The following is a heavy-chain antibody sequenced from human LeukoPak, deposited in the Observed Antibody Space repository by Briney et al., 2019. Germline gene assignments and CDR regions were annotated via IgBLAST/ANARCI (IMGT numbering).Heavy chain of an antibody. J-gene: IGHJ5*02. Sequence: SETLSLTCTVSGGSISSYYWSWIRQSPGKGLEWIGYIYYSGSTNYNPSLKSRVTISVDTSKNQFSLQLSSVTAADTAVYYCARDRGSSGRLFDPWGQGTLVTVSS. V-gene: IGHV4-59*13. CDR2: IYYSGST. CDR1: GGSISSYY. CDR3: ARDRGSSGRLFDP. D-gene: IGHD6-19*01.